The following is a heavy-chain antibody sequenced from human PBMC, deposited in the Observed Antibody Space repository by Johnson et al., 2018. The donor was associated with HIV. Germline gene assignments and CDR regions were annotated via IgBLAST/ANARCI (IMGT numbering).Heavy chain of an antibody. D-gene: IGHD1-1*01. CDR1: GFTFSSYD. CDR3: ARESPGYAFDI. CDR2: SGTAGDT. Sequence: VQLVESGGGLVQPGGSLRLSCAASGFTFSSYDMHWVRQGTGKGLEWVSASGTAGDTYYPGSVKGRFTISRENDKNSLYLQMNSLRAGDTAVYDCARESPGYAFDIWGQGTMVTVSS. J-gene: IGHJ3*02. V-gene: IGHV3-13*01.